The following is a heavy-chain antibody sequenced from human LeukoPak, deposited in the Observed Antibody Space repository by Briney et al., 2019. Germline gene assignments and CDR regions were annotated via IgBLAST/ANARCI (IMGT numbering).Heavy chain of an antibody. V-gene: IGHV3-21*01. CDR2: ISSSSSYI. Sequence: GGSLRLSCAASGFTFSSYSMNWVRQAPGKGMEWVSSISSSSSYIYYADSVKGRFTISRDNAKNSLYLQMNSLRAEDTAVYHCARGGIYYYDSSGPSEGYWGQGTLVTVSS. D-gene: IGHD3-22*01. CDR1: GFTFSSYS. J-gene: IGHJ4*02. CDR3: ARGGIYYYDSSGPSEGY.